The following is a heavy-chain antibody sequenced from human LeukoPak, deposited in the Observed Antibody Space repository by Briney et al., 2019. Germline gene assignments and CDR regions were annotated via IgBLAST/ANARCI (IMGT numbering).Heavy chain of an antibody. D-gene: IGHD6-19*01. CDR3: AKSAVAGPDYYYYMDV. CDR1: GFTFSSYA. CDR2: ISGSGGST. J-gene: IGHJ6*03. Sequence: PGGSLRLSCAASGFTFSSYAMSWVRQAPGKGLEWVSAISGSGGSTYYADSVKGRFTISRDNSKNTLYLQMNSLRAEDTAVYYRAKSAVAGPDYYYYMDVWGKGTTVTVSS. V-gene: IGHV3-23*01.